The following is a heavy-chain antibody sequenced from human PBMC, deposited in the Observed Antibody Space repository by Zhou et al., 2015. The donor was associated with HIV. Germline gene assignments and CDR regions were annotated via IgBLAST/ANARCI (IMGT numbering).Heavy chain of an antibody. D-gene: IGHD6-25*01. J-gene: IGHJ6*02. CDR2: IIPIFGTA. V-gene: IGHV1-69*06. CDR1: GGTFSSYA. CDR3: ARGAATAPVTREVYYYYGMDV. Sequence: QVQLVQSGAEVKKPGSSVKVSCKASGGTFSSYAISWVRQAPGQGLEWMGGIIPIFGTANYAQKFQGRVTITADKSTSTAYMELSSLRSEDTAVYYCARGAATAPVTREVYYYYGMDVWGQGTTVTVSS.